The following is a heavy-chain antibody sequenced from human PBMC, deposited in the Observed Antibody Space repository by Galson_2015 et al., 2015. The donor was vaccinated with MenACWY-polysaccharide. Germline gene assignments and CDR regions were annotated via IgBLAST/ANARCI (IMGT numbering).Heavy chain of an antibody. CDR1: GYTFTSYD. CDR3: ASTKAGTHYFGY. V-gene: IGHV1-8*01. Sequence: SVKVSCKASGYTFTSYDVNWVRQATGQGLEWMGWMNPNSGNTGYAQKFQGRVTMTRNTSINTAYMESSSLTSEDTAVYYCASTKAGTHYFGYWGQGTLATVSS. CDR2: MNPNSGNT. J-gene: IGHJ4*02. D-gene: IGHD6-19*01.